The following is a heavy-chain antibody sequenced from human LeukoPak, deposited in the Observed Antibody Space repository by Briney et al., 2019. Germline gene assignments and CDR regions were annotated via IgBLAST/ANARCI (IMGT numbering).Heavy chain of an antibody. CDR1: GDSVSSNSAA. Sequence: PSQTLSLTCAISGDSVSSNSAAWNWIRQSPSRGLEWLGRTYYRSKWYYDYAVSVTSRITINPDTSKNQLSLHLNSVTPEDTAVYYCGREGSSSFDYRGQGTLVTVSS. D-gene: IGHD3-10*01. J-gene: IGHJ4*02. CDR2: TYYRSKWYY. CDR3: GREGSSSFDY. V-gene: IGHV6-1*01.